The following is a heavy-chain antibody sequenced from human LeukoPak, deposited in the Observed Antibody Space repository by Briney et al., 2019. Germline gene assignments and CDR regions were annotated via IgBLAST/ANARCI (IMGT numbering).Heavy chain of an antibody. CDR3: ARDISSGYYAFDY. D-gene: IGHD3-22*01. V-gene: IGHV1-3*01. CDR1: GYTFTSYA. J-gene: IGHJ4*02. CDR2: INAGNGNT. Sequence: ASVKVSCKASGYTFTSYAMHWVRQAPGQRLEWMGWINAGNGNTKYSQKFQGRVTITRDTSASTAYMELSSLRSEDTAVYYCARDISSGYYAFDYWGQGTLVTVSS.